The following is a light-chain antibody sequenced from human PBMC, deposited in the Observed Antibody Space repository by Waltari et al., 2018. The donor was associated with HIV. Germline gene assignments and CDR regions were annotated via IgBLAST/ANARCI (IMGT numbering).Light chain of an antibody. J-gene: IGLJ2*01. CDR3: QTWGTGIVV. CDR2: LSTNGSH. Sequence: QVVLTQSTSASASLGASVQHTCTMSSAHTNYAIAWHQQQPEKGPRYLMRLSTNGSHTKGDGIPDRFSGSSSGAERYLTISSLKSEDEADYYGQTWGTGIVVCGGGTKLTVL. CDR1: SAHTNYA. V-gene: IGLV4-69*01.